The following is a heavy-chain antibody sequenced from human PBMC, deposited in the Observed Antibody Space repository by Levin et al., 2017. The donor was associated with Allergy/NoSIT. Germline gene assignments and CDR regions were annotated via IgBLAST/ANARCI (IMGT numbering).Heavy chain of an antibody. J-gene: IGHJ4*02. V-gene: IGHV3-7*01. CDR3: ARLHDHSDFDY. Sequence: PGGSLRLSCAASGFTFSTYWMSWVRQAPGKGLEWVANIKQDGSEKYYVDSVKGRFTFSRDNAKNSLYLQMNSLRAEDTAVYYCARLHDHSDFDYWGQGTLVTVSS. CDR1: GFTFSTYW. CDR2: IKQDGSEK. D-gene: IGHD4-11*01.